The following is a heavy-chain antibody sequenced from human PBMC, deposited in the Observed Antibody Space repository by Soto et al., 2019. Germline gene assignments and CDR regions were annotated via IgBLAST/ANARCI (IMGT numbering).Heavy chain of an antibody. Sequence: EVQLVESGGGSVQPGGSLRLSCAASGFTFSTFSMNWVRQAPGRGLEWISYISGGGRPISYADSVKGRFTNSRDNAKNSLYLQMDSLTDEDTAVYYSARDLGWAFDSWGQGTLVTVSS. J-gene: IGHJ4*02. D-gene: IGHD6-19*01. CDR1: GFTFSTFS. V-gene: IGHV3-48*02. CDR3: ARDLGWAFDS. CDR2: ISGGGRPI.